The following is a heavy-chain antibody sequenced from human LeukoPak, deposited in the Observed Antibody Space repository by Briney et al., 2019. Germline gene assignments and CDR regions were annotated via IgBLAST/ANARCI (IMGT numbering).Heavy chain of an antibody. V-gene: IGHV3-30*02. CDR2: IRYDGSNK. Sequence: VGSLRLSCAASGFTFSSYGMHWVRQAPGKGLEWVAFIRYDGSNKYYADSVKGRFTISRDNSKNTLYLQMNSLRAEDTAVYYCANLDYYDSSGYRYYFDYWGQGTLVTVSS. CDR1: GFTFSSYG. CDR3: ANLDYYDSSGYRYYFDY. J-gene: IGHJ4*02. D-gene: IGHD3-22*01.